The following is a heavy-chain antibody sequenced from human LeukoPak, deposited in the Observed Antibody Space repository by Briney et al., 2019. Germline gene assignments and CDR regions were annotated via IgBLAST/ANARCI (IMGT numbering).Heavy chain of an antibody. CDR3: AKRGVVIRVILVGFQKEAYYFDS. CDR2: ISGSGGGT. CDR1: GITLSNYG. D-gene: IGHD3-22*01. Sequence: GGSLRLSCAVSGITLSNYGMSWVRQAPGKGLEWVAGISGSGGGTNYADSVKGRFTISRDNPKNTLYLQMNGLRAEDTAVYFCAKRGVVIRVILVGFQKEAYYFDSWGQGALVTVSS. V-gene: IGHV3-23*01. J-gene: IGHJ4*02.